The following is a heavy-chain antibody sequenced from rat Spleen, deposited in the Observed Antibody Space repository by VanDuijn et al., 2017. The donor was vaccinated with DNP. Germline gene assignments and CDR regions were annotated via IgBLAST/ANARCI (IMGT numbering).Heavy chain of an antibody. CDR2: IGSDGYAP. CDR1: GFTFSDYY. V-gene: IGHV5-22*01. CDR3: AKVRTTGIPGFAY. J-gene: IGHJ3*01. D-gene: IGHD1-9*01. Sequence: EVQLVESGGGLVQPGRSLKLSCATSGFTFSDYYMAWVRQAPKKGLEWVASIGSDGYAPYYGDSVKGRFTISRDNAENTVYLQMNSLRSEDTATYYCAKVRTTGIPGFAYWGQGTLVTVSS.